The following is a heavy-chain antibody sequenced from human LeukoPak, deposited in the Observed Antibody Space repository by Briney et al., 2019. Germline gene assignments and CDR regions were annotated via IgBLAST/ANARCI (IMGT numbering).Heavy chain of an antibody. Sequence: SETLSLTCTVSGGSISSYYWSWIRQPPGKGLEWIGYIYYSGSTNYNPSLKSRVTISVDTSKNQFSLKLSSVIAADTAVYYCARLVGVATSNNWFDPWGQGTLVAVSS. D-gene: IGHD5-12*01. CDR3: ARLVGVATSNNWFDP. CDR2: IYYSGST. CDR1: GGSISSYY. V-gene: IGHV4-59*08. J-gene: IGHJ5*02.